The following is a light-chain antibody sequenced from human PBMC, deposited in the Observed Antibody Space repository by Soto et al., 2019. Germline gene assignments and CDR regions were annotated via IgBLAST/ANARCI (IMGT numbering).Light chain of an antibody. J-gene: IGLJ2*01. CDR3: AAWDDRLSDRL. CDR2: SNY. Sequence: QSVLTQPHSASGTPGQRVTISCSGSNSNIGSNPVHWYQQFPGTAPKVLIYSNYQRPSGVPDRFSGSKSGTSASLAISGLQPEDEADYYCAAWDDRLSDRLFGGGTKVTVL. CDR1: NSNIGSNP. V-gene: IGLV1-44*01.